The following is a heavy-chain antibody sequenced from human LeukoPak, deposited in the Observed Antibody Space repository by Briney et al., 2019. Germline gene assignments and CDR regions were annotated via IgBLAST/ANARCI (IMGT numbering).Heavy chain of an antibody. CDR2: IHYSGSI. Sequence: SETLSLTCTVSGGSIGSYYWRWIRQPPGRGLEWIGYIHYSGSINSNPSLKSRVTISVDTSKNQFSLRLSSVTAGDTAVYYCARVGSYAFDIWGQGTMVTVSS. CDR3: ARVGSYAFDI. J-gene: IGHJ3*02. CDR1: GGSIGSYY. V-gene: IGHV4-59*01.